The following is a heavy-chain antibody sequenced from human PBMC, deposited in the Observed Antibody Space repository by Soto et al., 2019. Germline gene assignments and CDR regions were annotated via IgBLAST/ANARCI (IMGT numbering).Heavy chain of an antibody. J-gene: IGHJ4*02. CDR1: GFTFRDFD. CDR3: ARVAY. Sequence: GGSLRLSCEASGFTFRDFDIYWVRQAAGEGLECVSGIGTLHDTYYAASVQGRFTISRDNAQNSLFLQMNTLRPEDTAMYYCARVAYWGPGTQVTVSS. V-gene: IGHV3-13*01. CDR2: IGTLHDT.